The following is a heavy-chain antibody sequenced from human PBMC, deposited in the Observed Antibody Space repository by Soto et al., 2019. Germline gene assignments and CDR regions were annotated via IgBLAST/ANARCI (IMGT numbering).Heavy chain of an antibody. J-gene: IGHJ6*02. V-gene: IGHV1-18*01. CDR3: AMVDVYVTPSPQDV. CDR2: VNTNNGNT. Sequence: ASVKVSCKASGYTFTSYDINWVRQATGQGLEWMGWVNTNNGNTNYAQNIQGRVTLTTDTSTSTAYMELRSLRSNDTAIYYCAMVDVYVTPSPQDVWGQGTTVTVSS. D-gene: IGHD3-16*01. CDR1: GYTFTSYD.